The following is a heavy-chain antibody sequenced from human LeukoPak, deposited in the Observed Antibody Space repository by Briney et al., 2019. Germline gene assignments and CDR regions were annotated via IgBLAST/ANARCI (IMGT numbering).Heavy chain of an antibody. J-gene: IGHJ4*02. CDR2: INHSGST. CDR1: GGSFSGYY. Sequence: PSETLSLTCAVYGGSFSGYYWSWIRQPPGKGLEWIGEINHSGSTNYNPSLKSRVTISEDTSKNQFSLKLSSVTAADTAVYYCARGPERSSSGSFDYWGQGTLVTVSS. V-gene: IGHV4-34*01. D-gene: IGHD6-6*01. CDR3: ARGPERSSSGSFDY.